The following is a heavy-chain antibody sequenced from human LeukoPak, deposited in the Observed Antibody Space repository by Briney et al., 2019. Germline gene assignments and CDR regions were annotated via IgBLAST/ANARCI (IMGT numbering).Heavy chain of an antibody. CDR3: ARGDYGGNFRYFDF. CDR1: GFTFSSYG. D-gene: IGHD4-23*01. CDR2: ISYDGSNK. J-gene: IGHJ4*02. Sequence: PGRSLRLSCAASGFTFSSYGMHWVRQAPGKGLEWVAVISYDGSNKYYADSVKGRFTISRDNSKNTLYLQMNSLRAEDTAVYYCARGDYGGNFRYFDFWGQGTLVTVSS. V-gene: IGHV3-30*03.